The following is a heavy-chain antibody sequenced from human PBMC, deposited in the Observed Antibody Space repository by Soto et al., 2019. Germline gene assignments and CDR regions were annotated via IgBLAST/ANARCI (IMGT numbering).Heavy chain of an antibody. V-gene: IGHV3-74*01. Sequence: LRRSCAASEFKFRGYCMHWLRQSPWKGLVWVSRISGDGSSTTYADSVRGRFTISRDNAKNTVYLQMDSLRAEDTAVYYCARSLPGTYGAFDLWGQGTMVTVSS. CDR3: ARSLPGTYGAFDL. CDR2: ISGDGSST. J-gene: IGHJ3*01. CDR1: EFKFRGYC. D-gene: IGHD1-7*01.